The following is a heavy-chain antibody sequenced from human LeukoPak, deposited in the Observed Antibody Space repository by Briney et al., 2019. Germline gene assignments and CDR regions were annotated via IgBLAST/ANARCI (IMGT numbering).Heavy chain of an antibody. CDR1: GFTFSSYS. D-gene: IGHD1-26*01. V-gene: IGHV3-23*01. CDR3: AKSRRQSGTYFDY. CDR2: VSGSGGST. Sequence: PGGSLRLSCAASGFTFSSYSMNWVRQAPGKGLEWVSSVSGSGGSTYYADSVKGRFTISRDNSKNTLYLQMKSLRAEDTAVYFCAKSRRQSGTYFDYWGQGTLVTASS. J-gene: IGHJ4*02.